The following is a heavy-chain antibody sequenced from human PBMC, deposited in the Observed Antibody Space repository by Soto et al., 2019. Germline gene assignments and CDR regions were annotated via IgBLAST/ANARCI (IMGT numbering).Heavy chain of an antibody. CDR3: ARDRHYDYIWGSYRYGHWLDP. V-gene: IGHV1-18*01. CDR2: ISAYNGNT. J-gene: IGHJ5*02. D-gene: IGHD3-16*02. Sequence: GASVKVSCKASGYTFTSYGISWVRQAPGQGLEWMGWISAYNGNTNYAQKLQGRVTMTTDTSTSTAYMELRSLRSDDTAVYYCARDRHYDYIWGSYRYGHWLDPWGQGTLVTVSS. CDR1: GYTFTSYG.